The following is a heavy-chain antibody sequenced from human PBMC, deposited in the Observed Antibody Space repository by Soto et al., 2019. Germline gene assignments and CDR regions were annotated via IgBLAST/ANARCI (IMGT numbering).Heavy chain of an antibody. Sequence: ASVKVSCKASGYTFTTYSLHWVRQAPGQGLEWMGTINPTSITTSDAQKFQGRVTMTRDTSTSTVYMELSSLRSEDTAVYYCTRDLYSSSWYVRAFDMWGQGTMVTVSS. J-gene: IGHJ3*02. CDR2: INPTSITT. V-gene: IGHV1-46*03. CDR3: TRDLYSSSWYVRAFDM. CDR1: GYTFTTYS. D-gene: IGHD6-13*01.